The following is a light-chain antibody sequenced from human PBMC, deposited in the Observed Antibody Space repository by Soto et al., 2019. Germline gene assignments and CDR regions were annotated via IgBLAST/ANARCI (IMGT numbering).Light chain of an antibody. CDR3: QQYNSYGYT. Sequence: DIPMTQSPSTLSASVGDRVIITCRASQSINIWLAWYQQKPGRTPNLLIYDASTLESGVPLRFSGSGSGTEFTLTISSLQPDDFATYYCQQYNSYGYTFGQGTRLEIK. CDR2: DAS. J-gene: IGKJ2*01. V-gene: IGKV1-5*01. CDR1: QSINIW.